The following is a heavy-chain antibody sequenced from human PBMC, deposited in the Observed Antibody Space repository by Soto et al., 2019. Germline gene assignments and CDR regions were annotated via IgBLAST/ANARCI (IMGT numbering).Heavy chain of an antibody. J-gene: IGHJ4*02. CDR1: GYTFTSYD. CDR3: ARNDYGARMSDY. V-gene: IGHV1-18*01. D-gene: IGHD4-17*01. CDR2: ISAYNDNT. Sequence: QVQLVQSGAEVKKPGASVKVSCKASGYTFTSYDIAWVRQAPGQGLEWMGWISAYNDNTNYAQRLQGRITLTTDTSTSTVYMELRSLRSDDTAVYYCARNDYGARMSDYWGQGTLVTVSS.